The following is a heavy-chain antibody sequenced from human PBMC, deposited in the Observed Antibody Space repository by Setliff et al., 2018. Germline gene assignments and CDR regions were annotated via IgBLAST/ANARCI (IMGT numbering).Heavy chain of an antibody. CDR2: IYPGDSDT. D-gene: IGHD6-19*01. J-gene: IGHJ3*02. Sequence: GESLTISCKGSGCSFTSYWIGWVRQMPGKGLEWMGIIYPGDSDTRYSPSFQGQVTISADKSISTAYLQWSSLKASDTAMYYCARQAVAGSDAFDIWGQGTMVTVSS. CDR3: ARQAVAGSDAFDI. V-gene: IGHV5-51*01. CDR1: GCSFTSYW.